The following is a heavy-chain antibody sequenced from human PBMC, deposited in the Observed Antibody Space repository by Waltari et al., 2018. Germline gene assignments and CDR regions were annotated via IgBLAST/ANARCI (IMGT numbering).Heavy chain of an antibody. V-gene: IGHV3-23*01. D-gene: IGHD6-13*01. Sequence: EVQLLESGGGLVQPGGSLRLSCAASGFTFSSYAMSWVRQAPGKGLEWVSAISGSGGSTYYSDYVKGRFTISRDNSKNTLYLQMNSLRAEGTAVYYCAKVPGYSSSWYSSYYFDYWGQGTLVTVSS. CDR1: GFTFSSYA. CDR3: AKVPGYSSSWYSSYYFDY. J-gene: IGHJ4*02. CDR2: ISGSGGST.